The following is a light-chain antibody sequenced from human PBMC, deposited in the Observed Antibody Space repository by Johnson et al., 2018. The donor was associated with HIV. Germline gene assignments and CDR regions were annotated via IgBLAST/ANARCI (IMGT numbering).Light chain of an antibody. CDR2: DTD. CDR1: SSNIGNNY. V-gene: IGLV1-51*01. J-gene: IGLJ1*01. CDR3: GTWDISLSAGGV. Sequence: QSVLTQPPSVSAAPGQKVTISCSGSSSNIGNNYVSWCQRLPGTAPKLLIHDTDERPPGIPDRFSGSKSGTSATLGITRLQTGDEADYYCGTWDISLSAGGVFGPGTKVTVL.